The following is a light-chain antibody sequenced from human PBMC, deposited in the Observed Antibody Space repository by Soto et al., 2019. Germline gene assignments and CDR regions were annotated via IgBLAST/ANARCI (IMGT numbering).Light chain of an antibody. CDR2: GAY. CDR1: QSVRDGY. J-gene: IGKJ2*01. CDR3: HPYGTSPFT. Sequence: IVLTQSPGTLSLSPGERATLSCRASQSVRDGYLAWYQQKRGQAPRLLIYGAYAMAAGIPHKFSGSGSGKHFTLTIISLEPEDFEVYYCHPYGTSPFTFGQGATLQIK. V-gene: IGKV3-20*01.